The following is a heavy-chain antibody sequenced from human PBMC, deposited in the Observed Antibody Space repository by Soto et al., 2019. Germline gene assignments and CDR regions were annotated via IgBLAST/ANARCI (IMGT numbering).Heavy chain of an antibody. CDR1: GSGFIRSG. CDR2: IVVASGQT. V-gene: IGHV1-58*02. D-gene: IGHD2-15*01. CDR3: SADRPDIGVGWWV. Sequence: SSVKVSCKASGSGFIRSGIQWVRQAHGQRLEWIGWIVVASGQTNYAQNFRGRVAITRDTSTATAYIELTGLTSEDTAVYFCSADRPDIGVGWWVWGQGTTVTVSS. J-gene: IGHJ6*02.